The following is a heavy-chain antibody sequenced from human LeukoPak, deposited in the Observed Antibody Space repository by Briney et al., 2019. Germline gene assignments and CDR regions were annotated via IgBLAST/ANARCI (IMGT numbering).Heavy chain of an antibody. V-gene: IGHV4-4*07. CDR3: ARAMRNTVDV. Sequence: PSETLSLTCTVSGASITNYYWTWTRQPAGKGLEWIGLIYTSGSANYNPPLKSRVTMSVDTSKNQFSLRLSSVTAADTAVYYCARAMRNTVDVWGQGTTVIVSS. D-gene: IGHD2-8*02. J-gene: IGHJ6*02. CDR2: IYTSGSA. CDR1: GASITNYY.